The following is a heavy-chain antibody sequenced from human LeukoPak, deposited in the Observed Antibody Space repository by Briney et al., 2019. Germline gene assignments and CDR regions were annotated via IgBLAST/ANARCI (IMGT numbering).Heavy chain of an antibody. D-gene: IGHD6-13*01. CDR2: VSFDGNTK. V-gene: IGHV3-30*10. CDR3: VIAAADTAY. Sequence: GGSLRLSCAASGFTFSNYPLHWARQAPGKGLEWVAVVSFDGNTKHYIDSVKGRFTISRDNSKNTLYLQMNSLRVEDTSIYYCVIAAADTAYWGQGALVTVSS. J-gene: IGHJ4*01. CDR1: GFTFSNYP.